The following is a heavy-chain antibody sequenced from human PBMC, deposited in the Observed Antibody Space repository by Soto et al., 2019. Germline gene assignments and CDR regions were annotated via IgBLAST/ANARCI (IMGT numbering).Heavy chain of an antibody. D-gene: IGHD6-13*01. CDR1: GFTFSSYA. J-gene: IGHJ4*02. CDR3: ARDGEAAAGTFDY. V-gene: IGHV3-30-3*01. Sequence: GGSLRLSCAASGFTFSSYAMHWVRPAPGKGLEWVAVISYDGSNKYYADSVKGRFTISRDNSKNTLYLQMNSLRAEDTAVYYCARDGEAAAGTFDYWGQGTLVTVPQ. CDR2: ISYDGSNK.